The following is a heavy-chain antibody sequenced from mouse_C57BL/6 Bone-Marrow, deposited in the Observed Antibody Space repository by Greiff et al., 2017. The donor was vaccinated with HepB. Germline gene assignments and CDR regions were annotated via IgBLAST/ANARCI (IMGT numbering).Heavy chain of an antibody. D-gene: IGHD1-2*01. CDR3: ARRSLLCYWYFDV. V-gene: IGHV3-8*01. CDR2: ISYSGST. Sequence: EVQRVESGPGLAKPSQTLSLTCSVTGYSITSDYWNWIRKFPGNKLEYMGYISYSGSTYYNPSLKSRISITRDTSKNQYYLQLNSVTTEDTATYYCARRSLLCYWYFDVWGTGTTVTVSS. J-gene: IGHJ1*03. CDR1: GYSITSDY.